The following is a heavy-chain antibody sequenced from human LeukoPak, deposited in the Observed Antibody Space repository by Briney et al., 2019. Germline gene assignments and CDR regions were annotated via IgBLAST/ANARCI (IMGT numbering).Heavy chain of an antibody. CDR1: GFTFSSYS. CDR3: ARNFGGGDRSGPFY. J-gene: IGHJ4*02. CDR2: ISSSSSYI. Sequence: PGGSLRLSCAASGFTFSSYSMNWVRQAPGKGLEWVSSISSSSSYIYYADSVKGRLTISRDNAKNSLYLQMNSLRAEDTAFYYCARNFGGGDRSGPFYWGQGTLVTVSS. V-gene: IGHV3-21*04. D-gene: IGHD3-22*01.